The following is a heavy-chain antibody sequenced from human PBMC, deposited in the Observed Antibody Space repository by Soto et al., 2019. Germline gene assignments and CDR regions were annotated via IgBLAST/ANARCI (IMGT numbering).Heavy chain of an antibody. CDR2: IKSISDGETT. V-gene: IGHV3-15*07. D-gene: IGHD6-19*01. CDR3: TRRIAVAGTYYFDY. Sequence: LLVESGGGFVQPGGSLRLSCVASGFTFSHAWMDWLRQAPGKGLEWVGRIKSISDGETTNYAASVAGRFTISRDDSKTTLFLHVNSLKTEDTGVYYCTRRIAVAGTYYFDYWGQGTLVTVSS. J-gene: IGHJ4*02. CDR1: GFTFSHAW.